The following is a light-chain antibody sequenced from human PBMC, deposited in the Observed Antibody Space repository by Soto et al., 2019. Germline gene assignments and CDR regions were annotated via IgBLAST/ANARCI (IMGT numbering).Light chain of an antibody. CDR1: QSISTY. Sequence: EIVLTQSPATLSLSPGESATLSCRASQSISTYLAWYQQKPGQAPRRLIYDASKRATAIPARFSVSGSATDFTLTITGLEPEDFAVYYCQHRDNWPPGATFGGGTKVEIK. J-gene: IGKJ4*01. CDR2: DAS. V-gene: IGKV3-11*01. CDR3: QHRDNWPPGAT.